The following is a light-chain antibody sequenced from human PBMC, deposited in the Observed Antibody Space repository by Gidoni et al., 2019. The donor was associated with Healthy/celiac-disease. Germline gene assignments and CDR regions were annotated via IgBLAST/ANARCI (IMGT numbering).Light chain of an antibody. V-gene: IGKV1-27*01. Sequence: DIQMTQSPSSLSASVGDRVTITCRASQGISNYLAGYQQKPGKVPKLLIYAASTLQSGVPSRFSGSGSGTDFTLTISSLQPEDVATYYCQKYNSAPQDTFGQGTKLEIK. CDR1: QGISNY. J-gene: IGKJ2*01. CDR3: QKYNSAPQDT. CDR2: AAS.